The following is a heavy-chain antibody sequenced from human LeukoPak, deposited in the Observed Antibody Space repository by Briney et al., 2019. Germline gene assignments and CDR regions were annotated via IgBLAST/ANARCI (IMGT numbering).Heavy chain of an antibody. J-gene: IGHJ5*02. V-gene: IGHV3-21*01. CDR1: GFTFSSYS. D-gene: IGHD6-6*01. CDR2: ISSSSSYI. Sequence: PGGSLRLSCAASGFTFSSYSMNWVRQAPGKGLEWVSSISSSSSYIYYADSVKGRFTISRDNAKNSLYLQMNSLRAEDTAVYYCARSGIAARPRRYNWFDPWGQGTLVTVSS. CDR3: ARSGIAARPRRYNWFDP.